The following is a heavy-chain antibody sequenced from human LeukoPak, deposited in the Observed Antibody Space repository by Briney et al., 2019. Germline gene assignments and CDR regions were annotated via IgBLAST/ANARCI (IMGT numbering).Heavy chain of an antibody. CDR3: ARGVVGATTGTYSFDY. V-gene: IGHV1-69*13. CDR2: IIPIFGTA. Sequence: ASVKVSCKASGGTFSSYAISWVRQAPGQGLEWMGGIIPIFGTANYAQKFQGRVTIIADESTSTAYMELSSLRSEDTAVYYCARGVVGATTGTYSFDYWGRGTLVTVSS. CDR1: GGTFSSYA. D-gene: IGHD1-26*01. J-gene: IGHJ4*02.